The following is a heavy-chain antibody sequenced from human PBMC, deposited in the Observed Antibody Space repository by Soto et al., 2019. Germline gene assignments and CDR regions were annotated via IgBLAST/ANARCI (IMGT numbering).Heavy chain of an antibody. D-gene: IGHD2-15*01. Sequence: ASVKVSCKASGYTFTGYYMHSVRHAPGQGLEWMGWINPNSGGTNYAQKFQGRVTMTRDTSISTAYMELSRLRSDDTAVYYCARGFVEMAPQAGFDIWGQGKMVT. V-gene: IGHV1-2*02. CDR1: GYTFTGYY. CDR2: INPNSGGT. CDR3: ARGFVEMAPQAGFDI. J-gene: IGHJ3*02.